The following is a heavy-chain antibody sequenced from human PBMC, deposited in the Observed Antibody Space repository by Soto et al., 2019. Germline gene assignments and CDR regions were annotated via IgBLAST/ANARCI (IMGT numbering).Heavy chain of an antibody. CDR1: GFTFSSSA. V-gene: IGHV3-23*01. CDR2: ISESGDNT. D-gene: IGHD5-18*01. J-gene: IGHJ5*02. Sequence: LRLSCAASGFTFSSSAMSWVRQAPGKGLEWVSAISESGDNTFYADSVKGRFTISRDNTKSTLYLQMSSLRAEDTALYFCAKGGYNFGLDPWGQGTLVTVSS. CDR3: AKGGYNFGLDP.